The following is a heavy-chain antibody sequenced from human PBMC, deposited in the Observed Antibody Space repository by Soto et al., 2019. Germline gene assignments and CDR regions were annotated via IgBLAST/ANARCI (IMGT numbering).Heavy chain of an antibody. CDR3: AGSAYGSGDGNHY. V-gene: IGHV3-74*01. CDR2: INSDGSDI. J-gene: IGHJ4*02. Sequence: EVQLVESGGGLVQPGGSLRLSCAASAFTFSSYWMHWVRQAPGKGLVWVSRINSDGSDISHADSVKGRFTISRDNAKNTLYLQMNSLGAGDPAVYYCAGSAYGSGDGNHYWGQGTLVTVS. D-gene: IGHD3-10*01. CDR1: AFTFSSYW.